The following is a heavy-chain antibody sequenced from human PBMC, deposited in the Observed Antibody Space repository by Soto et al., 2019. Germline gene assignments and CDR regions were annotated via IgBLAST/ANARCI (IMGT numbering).Heavy chain of an antibody. CDR3: AKGVPGIAVAGTGYFQH. J-gene: IGHJ1*01. Sequence: KGLEWVSGISGSGDSTYYADSVKGRFTISRDNSKNTLYLQMNSLRAEDTAVYYCAKGVPGIAVAGTGYFQHWGQGTLVTVSS. CDR2: ISGSGDST. V-gene: IGHV3-23*01. D-gene: IGHD6-19*01.